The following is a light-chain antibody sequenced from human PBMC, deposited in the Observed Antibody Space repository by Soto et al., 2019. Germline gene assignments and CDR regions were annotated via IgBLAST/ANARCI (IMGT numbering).Light chain of an antibody. CDR3: QQYDNLPLT. J-gene: IGKJ4*01. CDR2: DAS. V-gene: IGKV1-33*01. CDR1: QDISKY. Sequence: DIQMTQSPSSLSASVGDRITTTCQASQDISKYLNWYQHKPGKAPKLLIYDASNFETGVPSRFSGSGSGTEFTFTISSLQPEDIATYYCQQYDNLPLTFGGGTKVDIK.